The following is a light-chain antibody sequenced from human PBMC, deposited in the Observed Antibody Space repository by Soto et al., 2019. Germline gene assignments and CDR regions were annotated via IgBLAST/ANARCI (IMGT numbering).Light chain of an antibody. CDR1: SGHSSYA. CDR3: QTWDTGIVV. Sequence: VLTQSPSASASLGASVKLTCTLSSGHSSYAIAWHQQQPEKGPRYLVRLNSDGSHSKGDGIPDRFSGSSSGAERYLTISSLRSEDEADYYCQTWDTGIVVFGGGTQVTVL. V-gene: IGLV4-69*01. CDR2: LNSDGSH. J-gene: IGLJ2*01.